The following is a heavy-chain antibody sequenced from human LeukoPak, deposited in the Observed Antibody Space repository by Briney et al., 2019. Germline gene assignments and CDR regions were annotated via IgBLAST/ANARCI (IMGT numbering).Heavy chain of an antibody. Sequence: PSETLSLTCTVSGGSISSGNYYWSWIRKPAGKGLEWIGRIYTSGSTNYNPSLESRVTISVDTSKNQFSLKLSSVTAADTAVYYCAREGDYYDTSGTLDYWGQGTLVTVSS. V-gene: IGHV4-61*02. CDR1: GGSISSGNYY. D-gene: IGHD3-22*01. CDR2: IYTSGST. J-gene: IGHJ4*02. CDR3: AREGDYYDTSGTLDY.